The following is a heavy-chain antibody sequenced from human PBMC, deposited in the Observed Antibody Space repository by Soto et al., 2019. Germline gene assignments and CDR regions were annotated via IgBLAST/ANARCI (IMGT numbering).Heavy chain of an antibody. V-gene: IGHV3-30-3*01. D-gene: IGHD3-22*01. J-gene: IGHJ4*02. CDR3: ARGFSREYFDSSGSVFFDY. CDR1: GFTSSSYA. CDR2: ISYDGSNK. Sequence: QVQLVESGGGVVQPGRSLRLSCAASGFTSSSYAMHWVRQAPAKGLEWVAVISYDGSNKYYADSVKGRFTISRDNSKNTLYLQMNSLRAEDTAVYYCARGFSREYFDSSGSVFFDYLGQGTLVTVSS.